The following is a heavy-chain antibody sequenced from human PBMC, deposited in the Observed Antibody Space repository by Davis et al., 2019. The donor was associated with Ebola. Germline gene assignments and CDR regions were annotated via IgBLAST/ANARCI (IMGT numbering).Heavy chain of an antibody. CDR2: IIPIFGTA. CDR1: GGTFSSYA. V-gene: IGHV1-69*06. D-gene: IGHD1-26*01. CDR3: TSGSYAGGEDY. J-gene: IGHJ4*02. Sequence: PVKVSCKASGGTFSSYAISWVRQAPGQGLEWMGGIIPIFGTANYAQKFQGRVTITADKSTSTAYMELSSLRSEDTAVYYCTSGSYAGGEDYWGQGTLVTVSS.